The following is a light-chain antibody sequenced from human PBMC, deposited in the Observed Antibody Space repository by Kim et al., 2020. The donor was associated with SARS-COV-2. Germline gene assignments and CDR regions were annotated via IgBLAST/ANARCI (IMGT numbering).Light chain of an antibody. J-gene: IGLJ2*01. V-gene: IGLV3-1*01. Sequence: VAPGQTASITCSGDKLGDKYACWYQQKPGPSPVLVIYQDSKRPSGIPERFSGSNSGNTATLTISGTQAMDEADYYCQAWDSSTVVFGGGTQLTVL. CDR3: QAWDSSTVV. CDR1: KLGDKY. CDR2: QDS.